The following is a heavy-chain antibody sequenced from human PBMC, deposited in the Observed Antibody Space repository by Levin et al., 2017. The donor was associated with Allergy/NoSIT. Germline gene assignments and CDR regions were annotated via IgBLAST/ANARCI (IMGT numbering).Heavy chain of an antibody. CDR3: ARVFVVGRYYYGMDV. Sequence: SQTLSLTCAVYGGSFSGYYWSWIRQPPGKGLEWIGEINHSGSTNYNPSLKSRVTISVDTSKNQFSLKLSSVTAADTAVYYCARVFVVGRYYYGMDVWGQGTTVTVSS. D-gene: IGHD2-15*01. J-gene: IGHJ6*02. CDR1: GGSFSGYY. V-gene: IGHV4-34*01. CDR2: INHSGST.